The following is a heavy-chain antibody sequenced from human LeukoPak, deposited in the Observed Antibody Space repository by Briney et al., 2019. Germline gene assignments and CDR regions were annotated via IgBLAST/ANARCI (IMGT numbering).Heavy chain of an antibody. D-gene: IGHD2-21*02. J-gene: IGHJ3*02. V-gene: IGHV3-30*18. CDR3: AKPRGGDSWAFDI. Sequence: PGGSLRFSCAASGFTFPNYAMNWVRQAPGKGLEWVAGTSYDGSNRVYTDSVKGRFTISRDNSKSTLYLQMNSLRHEDTAVYYCAKPRGGDSWAFDIWGQGTKVTVSS. CDR1: GFTFPNYA. CDR2: TSYDGSNR.